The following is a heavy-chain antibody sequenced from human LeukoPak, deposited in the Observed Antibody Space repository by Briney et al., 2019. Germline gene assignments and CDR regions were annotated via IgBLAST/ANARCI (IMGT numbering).Heavy chain of an antibody. CDR3: ARGSAFFDY. V-gene: IGHV4-31*03. J-gene: IGHJ4*02. Sequence: KTSETLSLTCTVSGGSISSGGYYWSWIRQHPGKGLEWIGFIYYSGSAYYNPSLKSRVSISIDTSKNQFSLTLNSVTAADTAVYYCARGSAFFDYWGQGTLVTVSS. CDR1: GGSISSGGYY. CDR2: IYYSGSA.